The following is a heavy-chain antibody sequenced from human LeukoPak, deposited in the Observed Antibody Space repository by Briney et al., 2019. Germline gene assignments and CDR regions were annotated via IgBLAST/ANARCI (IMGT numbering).Heavy chain of an antibody. J-gene: IGHJ6*03. Sequence: SETLSLTCTVSDVSITNYYWRWIRQPPGKGLEGIGNIDHTGTTNYNPSLKSRVTISVDTSNNQFSLKLSSVTGVDTAVYYCARGKGAYGSGSYWVNYYYYYMDVWGKGTTVTVSS. CDR3: ARGKGAYGSGSYWVNYYYYYMDV. V-gene: IGHV4-59*12. D-gene: IGHD3-10*01. CDR1: DVSITNYY. CDR2: IDHTGTT.